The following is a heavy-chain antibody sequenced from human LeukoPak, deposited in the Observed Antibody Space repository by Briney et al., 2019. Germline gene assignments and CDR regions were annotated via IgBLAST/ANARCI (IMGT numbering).Heavy chain of an antibody. CDR3: AREGTLGS. Sequence: PSETLSLTCIVSGGSISSSSYYWGWIRQPPGKGLEWIGSIYYSGSTYYNPSLKSRVAISVDTSKNQFSLKLSSVTAADTAVYYCAREGTLGSWGQGTLVTVSS. J-gene: IGHJ4*02. D-gene: IGHD3-16*01. V-gene: IGHV4-39*07. CDR2: IYYSGST. CDR1: GGSISSSSYY.